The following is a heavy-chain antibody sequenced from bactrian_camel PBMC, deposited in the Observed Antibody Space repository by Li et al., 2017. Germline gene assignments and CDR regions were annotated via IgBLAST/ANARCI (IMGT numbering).Heavy chain of an antibody. Sequence: HVQLVESGGGLVQPGGSLRLSCLASGFIFSSQRMHWVRQAPGKGLEWVSVIYNDGKTTNYADSVKGRFTISQEITKDSNMVYLQMNNLKPDDSAIYYCAPVGDWVDYFGSNQCSLWGQGTQVTVS. V-gene: IGHV3S6*01. J-gene: IGHJ4*01. D-gene: IGHD1*01. CDR3: APVGDWVDYFGSNQCSL. CDR1: GFIFSSQR. CDR2: IYNDGKTT.